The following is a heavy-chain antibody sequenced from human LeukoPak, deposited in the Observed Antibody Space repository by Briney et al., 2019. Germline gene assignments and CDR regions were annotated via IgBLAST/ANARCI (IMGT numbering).Heavy chain of an antibody. CDR1: GGSISSGGYY. CDR2: IYYSGST. V-gene: IGHV4-31*03. CDR3: AREHDYGDNSPWFDP. Sequence: PSETLSLTCTVSGGSISSGGYYWSWIRQHPGKGPEWIGYIYYSGSTYYNPSLKSRVTISVDTSKNQFSLKLSSVTAADTAVYYCAREHDYGDNSPWFDPWGQGTLVTVSS. D-gene: IGHD4-23*01. J-gene: IGHJ5*02.